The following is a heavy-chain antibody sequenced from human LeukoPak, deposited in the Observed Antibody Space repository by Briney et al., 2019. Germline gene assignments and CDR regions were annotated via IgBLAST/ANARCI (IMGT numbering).Heavy chain of an antibody. CDR1: GFTFGDYA. Sequence: GGSLRLSCTASGFTFGDYAMNWVRQAPGQGLEWVGFIRSKVFGGTTEYAASVKGRFTISRDDSKSIAYLQMNSLKSEDTAVYYCSRALIAVAEAYYYYGMDVWGQGTTVTVSS. CDR3: SRALIAVAEAYYYYGMDV. D-gene: IGHD6-19*01. V-gene: IGHV3-49*04. J-gene: IGHJ6*02. CDR2: IRSKVFGGTT.